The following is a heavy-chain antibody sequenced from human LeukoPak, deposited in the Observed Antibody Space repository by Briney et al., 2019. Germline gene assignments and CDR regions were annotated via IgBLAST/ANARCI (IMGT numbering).Heavy chain of an antibody. CDR2: FDPGSGEI. D-gene: IGHD1-26*01. CDR1: GYSITELS. J-gene: IGHJ5*01. Sequence: ASVKVSCKVSGYSITELSTHWVRQAPGKGLEWMGGFDPGSGEIIYEQKFQGRVTMTEDTSTDTAYLELSSLRSEDTAVYFCATEKDLLLDSWGQGTPVTVSS. V-gene: IGHV1-24*01. CDR3: ATEKDLLLDS.